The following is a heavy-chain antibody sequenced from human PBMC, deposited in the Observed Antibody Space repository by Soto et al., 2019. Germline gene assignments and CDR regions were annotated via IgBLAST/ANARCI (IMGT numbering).Heavy chain of an antibody. CDR1: GYTFTSYG. J-gene: IGHJ3*02. CDR3: ARSAVVRSPDDAFDI. D-gene: IGHD2-2*01. CDR2: ISAYNGNT. V-gene: IGHV1-18*04. Sequence: GASVKVSCKASGYTFTSYGISWVRQAPGQGLEWMGWISAYNGNTNYAQKLQGRVTMTTDTSTSTAYMELRSLRSDDTAVYYCARSAVVRSPDDAFDIWGQRTMVTVSS.